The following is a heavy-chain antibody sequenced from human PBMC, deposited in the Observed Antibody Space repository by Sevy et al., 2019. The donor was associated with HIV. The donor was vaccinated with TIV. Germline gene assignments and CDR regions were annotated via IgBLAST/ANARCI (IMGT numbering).Heavy chain of an antibody. CDR3: ARVGGCSSTSCFAYWFDP. Sequence: GGSLRLSCAASGFTFSNYGIHWVRQPPGKGLEWVANIKEDGSENYYVDSVKGRFTISRDNAKNSLYLQMNSLRAEDTAVYYWARVGGCSSTSCFAYWFDPWGQGTLVNVSS. D-gene: IGHD2-2*01. CDR1: GFTFSNYG. CDR2: IKEDGSEN. J-gene: IGHJ5*02. V-gene: IGHV3-7*03.